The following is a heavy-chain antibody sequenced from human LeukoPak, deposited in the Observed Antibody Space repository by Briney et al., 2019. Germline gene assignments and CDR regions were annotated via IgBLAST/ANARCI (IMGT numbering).Heavy chain of an antibody. CDR2: INPSGGST. D-gene: IGHD3-9*01. CDR1: GYTFTSYY. Sequence: AASVKVSCKASGYTFTSYYMHWVRQAPGQGLEWMGIINPSGGSTSYAQKFQGRVTMTRDTSTSTVYMELSSLRSEDTAVYYCARLGLINYDILTGYSNDYWGQGTLVTVSS. J-gene: IGHJ4*02. CDR3: ARLGLINYDILTGYSNDY. V-gene: IGHV1-46*01.